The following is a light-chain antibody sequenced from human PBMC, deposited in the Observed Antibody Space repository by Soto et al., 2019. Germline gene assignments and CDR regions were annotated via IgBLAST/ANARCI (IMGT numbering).Light chain of an antibody. CDR3: SSYTRSGVYV. V-gene: IGLV2-14*01. CDR2: DVS. CDR1: SSDVGGYNA. J-gene: IGLJ1*01. Sequence: QSALTQPASVSGSPGQSITISCTGTSSDVGGYNAVSWYQQHPGRAPKLMIYDVSNRPSGISNRFSGSKSGSTASLTISGLQAEDDADYYCSSYTRSGVYVFGAGTKVTAL.